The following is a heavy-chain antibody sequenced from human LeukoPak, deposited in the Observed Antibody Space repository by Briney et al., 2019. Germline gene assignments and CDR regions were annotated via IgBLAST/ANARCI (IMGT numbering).Heavy chain of an antibody. J-gene: IGHJ5*02. Sequence: PSETLSLTCAVSGGYINSYDWSWIRQSPGKGLEWIGYIFFTGSINYNPSLKSRVTISVDTSKNQFSLKLSSVTAADTAVYYCARHDYGDPFDPWGQGTLVTVSS. CDR1: GGYINSYD. D-gene: IGHD4-17*01. CDR2: IFFTGSI. CDR3: ARHDYGDPFDP. V-gene: IGHV4-59*08.